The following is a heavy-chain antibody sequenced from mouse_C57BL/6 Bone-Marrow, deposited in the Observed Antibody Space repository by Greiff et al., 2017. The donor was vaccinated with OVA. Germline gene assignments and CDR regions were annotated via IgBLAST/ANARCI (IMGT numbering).Heavy chain of an antibody. Sequence: EVKVEESGGGLVQPGGSLKLSCAASGFTFSDYGMAWVRQAPRKGPEWVAFISNLAYSIYYADTVTGRFTISRENAKNTLYLEMSSLRSEDTAMYYCARLGGYDRGFAYWGQGTLVTVSA. CDR2: ISNLAYSI. D-gene: IGHD2-2*01. CDR1: GFTFSDYG. J-gene: IGHJ3*01. V-gene: IGHV5-15*04. CDR3: ARLGGYDRGFAY.